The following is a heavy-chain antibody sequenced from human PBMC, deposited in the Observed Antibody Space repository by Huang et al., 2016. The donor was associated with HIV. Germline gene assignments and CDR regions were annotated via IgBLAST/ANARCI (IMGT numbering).Heavy chain of an antibody. CDR1: GYTFSSHA. D-gene: IGHD3-3*01. CDR3: ARDPLDIRRHFDF. V-gene: IGHV1-3*01. Sequence: QVQLVQSGAEVKKPGTSVKVSCKTSGYTFSSHALHWLRQAPGQRPEWMGWINGGNVGTTYSQKFQGRVTITSDTSANIGYMELNSLLSEDTAVYYCARDPLDIRRHFDFWGQGSLVTVSS. J-gene: IGHJ4*02. CDR2: INGGNVGT.